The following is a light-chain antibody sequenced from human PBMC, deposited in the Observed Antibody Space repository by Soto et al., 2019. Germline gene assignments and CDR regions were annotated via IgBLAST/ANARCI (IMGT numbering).Light chain of an antibody. Sequence: EIVLTQSPATLSLSPGERATLSCRASQSVSSYLAWYQQKPGQAPRLLIYDASNRATGIPARFSGSGSGTDFTLTISSLEPEDFAVYYCQQYGGSVTFGQGTRLEIK. V-gene: IGKV3-11*01. CDR1: QSVSSY. CDR3: QQYGGSVT. CDR2: DAS. J-gene: IGKJ5*01.